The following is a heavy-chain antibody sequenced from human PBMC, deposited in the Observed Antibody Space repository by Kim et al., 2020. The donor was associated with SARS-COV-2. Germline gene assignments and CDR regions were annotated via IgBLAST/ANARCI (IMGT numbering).Heavy chain of an antibody. J-gene: IGHJ5*01. CDR1: GFNFKNYY. CDR2: LSGSGDIA. Sequence: GGSLRLSCAASGFNFKNYYINWVRQAPGKGLDWVSALSGSGDIADYAASVTGRFTISRDNSKHTLYLQLTRLSVPATAVYSSVTLRMEMKYFYSSGQGTL. V-gene: IGHV3-23*01. D-gene: IGHD2-15*01. CDR3: VTLRMEMKYFYS.